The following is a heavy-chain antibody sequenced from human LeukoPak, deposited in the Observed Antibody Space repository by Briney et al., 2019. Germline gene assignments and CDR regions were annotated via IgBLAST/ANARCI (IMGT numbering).Heavy chain of an antibody. CDR1: GFTFSSYW. Sequence: GGSLRLSCAASGFTFSSYWTSWVRQAPGKGLEWVANIKQDGSEKYYVDSVKGRFTISRDNAKNSLYLQMNSLRAEDTAVYYCARDGSVVRGVNLYYYYYMDVWGKGTTVTVSS. J-gene: IGHJ6*03. D-gene: IGHD3-10*01. CDR2: IKQDGSEK. CDR3: ARDGSVVRGVNLYYYYYMDV. V-gene: IGHV3-7*01.